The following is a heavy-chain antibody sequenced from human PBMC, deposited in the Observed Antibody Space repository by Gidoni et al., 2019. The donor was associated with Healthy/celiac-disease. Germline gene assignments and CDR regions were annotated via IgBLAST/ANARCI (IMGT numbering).Heavy chain of an antibody. Sequence: EVQLVESGGGLVKPGGSLRLSCAASGFTFSSYSMNWVRQAPGKGLEWVSSISSSSSYIYYADSVKGRFTISRDNAKNSLYLQMNSLRAEDTAVYYCARRGSAAYDAFDIWGQGTMVTVSS. V-gene: IGHV3-21*01. J-gene: IGHJ3*02. D-gene: IGHD6-25*01. CDR1: GFTFSSYS. CDR3: ARRGSAAYDAFDI. CDR2: ISSSSSYI.